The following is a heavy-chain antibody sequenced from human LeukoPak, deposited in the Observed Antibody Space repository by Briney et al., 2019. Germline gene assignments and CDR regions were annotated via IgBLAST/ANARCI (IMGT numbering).Heavy chain of an antibody. CDR3: ATRNSSSWYRKYFQH. CDR2: IYYSGST. V-gene: IGHV4-39*01. CDR1: GGSISSSSYY. Sequence: PSETLSLTCTVSGGSISSSSYYWGWIRQPPGKGLEWIGSIYYSGSTYYNPSLKSRVTISVDTSKNQFSLKLSSVTAADTAVYYCATRNSSSWYRKYFQHWGQGTLVTVSS. J-gene: IGHJ1*01. D-gene: IGHD6-13*01.